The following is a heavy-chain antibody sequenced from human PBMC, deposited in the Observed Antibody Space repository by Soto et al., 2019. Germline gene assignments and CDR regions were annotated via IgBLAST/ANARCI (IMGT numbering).Heavy chain of an antibody. D-gene: IGHD2-2*01. CDR1: GYTFTNFG. J-gene: IGHJ6*02. Sequence: ASVKVSCKASGYTFTNFGINWVRQAPGQGLEWMGWISGHNDNTNYAQKFQGRVTMTTDTSASTGYMELRSVRSEDTAVYYCAIDSSAAMDSYYYGMDVWSQGTTVTVSS. CDR3: AIDSSAAMDSYYYGMDV. V-gene: IGHV1-18*01. CDR2: ISGHNDNT.